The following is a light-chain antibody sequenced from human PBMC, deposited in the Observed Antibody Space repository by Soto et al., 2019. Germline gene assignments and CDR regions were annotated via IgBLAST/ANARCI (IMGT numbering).Light chain of an antibody. CDR2: GAS. Sequence: EIVLTQSPGTLSLSPGERATLSCRASQSVSSSYLAWYQQKPGQAPRLLIYGASSRATGIPDRFSGSGSGTDFTLTISRLEPEDFAVYYCQQYGSSPHFGQGTKVEIK. CDR3: QQYGSSPH. J-gene: IGKJ1*01. V-gene: IGKV3-20*01. CDR1: QSVSSSY.